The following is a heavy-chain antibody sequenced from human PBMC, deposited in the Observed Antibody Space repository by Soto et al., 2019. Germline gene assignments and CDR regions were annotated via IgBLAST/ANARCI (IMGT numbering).Heavy chain of an antibody. CDR3: ARLPFPHSNYDYYYYGMDV. Sequence: PGESLKISCKGSGYSFTSYWIGWVRQMPGKGLEWMGIIYPGDSDTRYSPSFQGQVTISADKSISTAYLQWSSLKASDTAMYYCARLPFPHSNYDYYYYGMDVWGQGTTVTVSS. J-gene: IGHJ6*02. CDR2: IYPGDSDT. V-gene: IGHV5-51*01. CDR1: GYSFTSYW. D-gene: IGHD4-4*01.